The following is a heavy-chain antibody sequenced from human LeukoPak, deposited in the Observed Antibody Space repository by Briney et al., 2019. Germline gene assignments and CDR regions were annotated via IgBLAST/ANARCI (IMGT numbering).Heavy chain of an antibody. Sequence: SETLSLTCTVSGGSISSYYWSWIRQPPGKGLEWIGYIYTSGSTNYNPSLKGRVTISVDTSKNQFSLKLSSVTAADTAVYYCARHRGGIVVVPAAMGSPWFDPWGQGTLVTVSS. D-gene: IGHD2-2*01. CDR1: GGSISSYY. V-gene: IGHV4-4*09. CDR3: ARHRGGIVVVPAAMGSPWFDP. J-gene: IGHJ5*02. CDR2: IYTSGST.